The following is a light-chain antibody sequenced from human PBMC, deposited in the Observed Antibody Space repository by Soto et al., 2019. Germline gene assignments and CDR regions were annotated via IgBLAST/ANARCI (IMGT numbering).Light chain of an antibody. CDR3: AAWDDSLSGHWV. V-gene: IGLV1-47*01. CDR1: HSNIGSNY. J-gene: IGLJ3*02. CDR2: RND. Sequence: QLVLTQPPSASGTPGQGVIISCSGSHSNIGSNYVYWYQQLPGTAPKLLVYRNDQRPSGIPDRFSASKSGTSASLAISGLRSEDEGDFYCAAWDDSLSGHWVFGGGTKLTVL.